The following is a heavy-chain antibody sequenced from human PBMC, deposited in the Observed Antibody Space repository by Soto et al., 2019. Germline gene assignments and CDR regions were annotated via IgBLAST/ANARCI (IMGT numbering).Heavy chain of an antibody. CDR2: ISGDGSST. CDR1: EFTFRSYW. V-gene: IGHV3-74*01. D-gene: IGHD1-7*01. Sequence: GGSLRLSCAASEFTFRSYWMHWVRQSPGKGLVWVSRISGDGSSTNYADSVKGRFTISRDNAKNTVYLQIDSLRAEDTAVYYCARSLPGTYGAFDLWGQGTMVTVSS. CDR3: ARSLPGTYGAFDL. J-gene: IGHJ3*01.